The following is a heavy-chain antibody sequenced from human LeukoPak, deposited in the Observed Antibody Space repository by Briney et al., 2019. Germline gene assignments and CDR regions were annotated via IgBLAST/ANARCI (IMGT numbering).Heavy chain of an antibody. CDR2: IWYDGSNK. CDR3: ARDGSSGLSYYYGMDV. CDR1: GFTFSGYG. J-gene: IGHJ6*02. Sequence: PGGSLRLSCAASGFTFSGYGMHWVRQAPGKGLEWVAVIWYDGSNKYYADSVKGRFTISRDNSKNTLYLQMNSLRDEDTAVYYCARDGSSGLSYYYGMDVWGQGTTVTVSS. D-gene: IGHD3-22*01. V-gene: IGHV3-33*01.